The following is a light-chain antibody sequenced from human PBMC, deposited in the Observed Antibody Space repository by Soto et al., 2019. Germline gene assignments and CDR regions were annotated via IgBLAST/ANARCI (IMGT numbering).Light chain of an antibody. Sequence: QSALTQPRSVSGSPEQSVTISCAGTSSDVGAYNYVSWYQPHLGKVPILMIYDVSRRPSGVPDRFSGTKSGNTASLTISGLQADDEADYYCCSYAGSYTLVFGGGTKLTVL. CDR1: SSDVGAYNY. V-gene: IGLV2-11*01. CDR3: CSYAGSYTLV. J-gene: IGLJ3*02. CDR2: DVS.